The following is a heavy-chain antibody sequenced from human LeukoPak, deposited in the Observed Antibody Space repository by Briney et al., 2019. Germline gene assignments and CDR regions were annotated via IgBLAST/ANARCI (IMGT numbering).Heavy chain of an antibody. V-gene: IGHV1-58*02. CDR3: AVRQGYYDYGDYSPVLDYYYGMDV. Sequence: EASVKVSCKASGFTCTSSAMQWVRQARGQRLEWIGWIVVGSGNTNYAQKFQERVTITTDTSTSTAYMELSSLRSEDTAVYYCAVRQGYYDYGDYSPVLDYYYGMDVWGQGTTVTVSS. D-gene: IGHD4-17*01. J-gene: IGHJ6*02. CDR2: IVVGSGNT. CDR1: GFTCTSSA.